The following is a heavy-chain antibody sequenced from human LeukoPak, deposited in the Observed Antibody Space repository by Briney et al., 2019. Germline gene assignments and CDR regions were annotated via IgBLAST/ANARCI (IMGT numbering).Heavy chain of an antibody. J-gene: IGHJ3*02. V-gene: IGHV3-33*06. CDR1: GFTFSSYG. CDR3: AKESGYCISTSCFADAFDI. CDR2: IWYDGSNK. Sequence: GGSLRLSCAASGFTFSSYGMHWVRQAPGKGLEWVAVIWYDGSNKYYADSVKGRFTISRDNSKNTLYLQMNSLRAEDTAVYYCAKESGYCISTSCFADAFDIWGQGTMVTVSS. D-gene: IGHD2-2*01.